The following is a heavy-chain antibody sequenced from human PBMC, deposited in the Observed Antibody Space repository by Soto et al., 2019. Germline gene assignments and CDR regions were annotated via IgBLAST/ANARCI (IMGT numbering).Heavy chain of an antibody. D-gene: IGHD1-20*01. CDR3: ARDIDNRDYYYGLDV. V-gene: IGHV3-48*03. CDR1: GFVFQNYE. CDR2: ISNSGNTI. Sequence: ESGGGLVQPGGSLRLSCVASGFVFQNYEMNWVRQAPGKGLEWISYISNSGNTIYVADSMRGRFTISRDNAKNSLFLQMNSLRADDTAVYYCARDIDNRDYYYGLDVWGQGTTVTVSS. J-gene: IGHJ6*02.